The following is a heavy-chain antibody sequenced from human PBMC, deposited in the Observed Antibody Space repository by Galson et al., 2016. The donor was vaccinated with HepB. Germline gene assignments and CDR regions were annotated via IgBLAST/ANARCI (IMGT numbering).Heavy chain of an antibody. CDR2: ISPNSGGT. Sequence: SVKVSCKASKYTFTVYYIHWVHQAPGQGLEWMGWISPNSGGTNYAQKFQGRVTMTRDTSITTAYMELSSLRSDDTAVYYCAREAAPGDDYSLAYWGQGTLGTVAS. J-gene: IGHJ4*02. D-gene: IGHD4-11*01. CDR1: KYTFTVYY. V-gene: IGHV1-2*02. CDR3: AREAAPGDDYSLAY.